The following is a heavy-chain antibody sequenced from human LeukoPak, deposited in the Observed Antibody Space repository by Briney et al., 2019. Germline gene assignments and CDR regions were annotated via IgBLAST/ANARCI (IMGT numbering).Heavy chain of an antibody. CDR2: ISSSSSYI. CDR1: GFTFSSYS. CDR3: AKARREYYYYYMDV. V-gene: IGHV3-21*04. J-gene: IGHJ6*03. Sequence: PGGSLRLSCAASGFTFSSYSMNWVRQAPGKGLEWVSFISSSSSYIYYADSVKGRFTISRDNAKNSLYLQMNSLRAEDTAVYYCAKARREYYYYYMDVWGKGTTVTISS.